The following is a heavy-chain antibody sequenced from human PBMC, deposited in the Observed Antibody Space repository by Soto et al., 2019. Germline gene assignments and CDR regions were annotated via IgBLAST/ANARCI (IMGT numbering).Heavy chain of an antibody. CDR1: GGTFSSYA. CDR3: ARKYGDYFRSPYGMDV. Sequence: QVQLVQSGAEVQKPGSSVKVSCKASGGTFSSYAISWVRQAPGQGLEWMGGIIPIFGTANYAQKFQGRVTITADESTSTAYMELSSLRSEDTAVYYCARKYGDYFRSPYGMDVWGQGTTVTVSS. V-gene: IGHV1-69*01. J-gene: IGHJ6*02. CDR2: IIPIFGTA. D-gene: IGHD4-17*01.